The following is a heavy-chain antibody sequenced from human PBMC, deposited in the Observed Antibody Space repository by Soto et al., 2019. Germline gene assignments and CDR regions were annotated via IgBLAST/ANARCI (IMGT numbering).Heavy chain of an antibody. V-gene: IGHV3-23*01. CDR3: ATKFRSYFDH. Sequence: GSSLRLSSFASGFTFSTFAMTWVRQTPGKGLEWVATVGDDGFRTNVADSVKGRFIISRDNSNDTLSLEMSSLRVEDNGIYYCATKFRSYFDHWGQGVRVTVSS. CDR1: GFTFSTFA. J-gene: IGHJ4*02. CDR2: VGDDGFRT.